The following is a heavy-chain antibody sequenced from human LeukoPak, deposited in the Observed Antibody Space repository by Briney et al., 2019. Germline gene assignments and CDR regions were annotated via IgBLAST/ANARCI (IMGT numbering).Heavy chain of an antibody. Sequence: GGSLRLSCAASGFTFSSCAMSWVRQAPGKGLEWVSAISGSGGSTYYADSVKGRFTISRDNSKNTLYLQMNSLRAEDTAVYYCAKDTIDIVVVVAAAHKGDAFDIWGQGTMVTVSS. D-gene: IGHD2-15*01. CDR3: AKDTIDIVVVVAAAHKGDAFDI. V-gene: IGHV3-23*01. CDR2: ISGSGGST. CDR1: GFTFSSCA. J-gene: IGHJ3*02.